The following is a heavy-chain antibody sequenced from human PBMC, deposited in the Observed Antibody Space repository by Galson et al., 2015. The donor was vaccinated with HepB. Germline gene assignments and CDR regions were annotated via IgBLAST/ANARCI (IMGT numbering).Heavy chain of an antibody. CDR2: ISAYNGNT. J-gene: IGHJ3*02. D-gene: IGHD6-13*01. Sequence: SVKVSCKASGYTFTSYGISWVRQAPGQGLEWMGWISAYNGNTNYAQKLQGRVTMTTDTSTSTAYMELRSLRSDDTAVYYCARIAAAGTAGGAFDIWGQGTMVTVSS. CDR1: GYTFTSYG. CDR3: ARIAAAGTAGGAFDI. V-gene: IGHV1-18*04.